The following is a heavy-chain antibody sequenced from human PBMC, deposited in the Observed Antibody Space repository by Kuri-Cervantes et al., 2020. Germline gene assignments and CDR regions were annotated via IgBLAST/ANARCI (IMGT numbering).Heavy chain of an antibody. CDR3: AGVMYYYGMDV. CDR2: ISGSGGST. Sequence: GGSLRLSCAASGFTFSSYSMNWVRQAPGKGLEWVSAISGSGGSTYYADSVKGRFTISRDNSKNTLYLQMNSLRAEDTAVYYCAGVMYYYGMDVWGQGTTVTVSS. D-gene: IGHD3-16*01. J-gene: IGHJ6*02. CDR1: GFTFSSYS. V-gene: IGHV3-23*01.